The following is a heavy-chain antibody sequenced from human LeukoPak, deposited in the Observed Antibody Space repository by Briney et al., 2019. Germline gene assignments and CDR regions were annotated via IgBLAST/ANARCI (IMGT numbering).Heavy chain of an antibody. V-gene: IGHV3-23*01. D-gene: IGHD3-10*01. CDR1: GFTFSSYA. Sequence: PGGSLRLSCAASGFTFSSYAMSWVRQAPGKGLEGVSTISGSGGSTYYADSVKGRFTISRDNSKNTPYLQMNRLRAEDTAVYYCAKDGSFVDYWGQGTLVTVSS. J-gene: IGHJ4*02. CDR3: AKDGSFVDY. CDR2: ISGSGGST.